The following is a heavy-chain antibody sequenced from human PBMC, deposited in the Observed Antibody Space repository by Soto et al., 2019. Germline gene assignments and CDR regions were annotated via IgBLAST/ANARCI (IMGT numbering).Heavy chain of an antibody. J-gene: IGHJ3*02. CDR3: ARDLGGVILGDAFDI. D-gene: IGHD3-16*01. CDR1: GFTFDDYA. Sequence: EVQLVESGGGLVQPGRSLRLSCAASGFTFDDYAMHWVRQAPGKGLEWVSGISWNSGSIGYADSVKGRFTISRDNAKNSLYLQMNSLRAEDTALYYCARDLGGVILGDAFDIWGQGTMVTVSS. CDR2: ISWNSGSI. V-gene: IGHV3-9*01.